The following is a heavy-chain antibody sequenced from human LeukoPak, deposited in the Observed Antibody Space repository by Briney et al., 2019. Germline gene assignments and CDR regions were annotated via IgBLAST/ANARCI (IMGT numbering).Heavy chain of an antibody. Sequence: GGSLRLSCAASGFTFSSYRMNWVRQAPGKGLEWVSSISSSSSHIFYADSVKGRFTISRDNAKNSLYLQMNSLRAEDTAVYYCARGGGSGSYGRYAFDIWGQGTMVTVSS. CDR3: ARGGGSGSYGRYAFDI. D-gene: IGHD3-10*01. CDR2: ISSSSSHI. V-gene: IGHV3-21*01. J-gene: IGHJ3*02. CDR1: GFTFSSYR.